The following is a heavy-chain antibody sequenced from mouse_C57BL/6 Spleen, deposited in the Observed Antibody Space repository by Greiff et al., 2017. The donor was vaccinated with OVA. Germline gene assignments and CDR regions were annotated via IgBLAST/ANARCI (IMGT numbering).Heavy chain of an antibody. V-gene: IGHV5-17*01. D-gene: IGHD1-1*01. CDR2: ISSGSSTI. J-gene: IGHJ4*01. CDR3: ARKSTTVDYYAMDY. CDR1: GFTFSDYG. Sequence: DVKLVESGGGLVKPGGSLKLSCAASGFTFSDYGMHWVRQAPEKGLEWVAYISSGSSTIYYADTVKGRFTISRDNAKNTLFLQMTSLRSEDTAMYYCARKSTTVDYYAMDYWGQGTSVTVSS.